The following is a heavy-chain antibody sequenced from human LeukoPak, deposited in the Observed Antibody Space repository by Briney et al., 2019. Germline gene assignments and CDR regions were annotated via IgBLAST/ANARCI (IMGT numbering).Heavy chain of an antibody. CDR2: INYSGST. V-gene: IGHV4-59*01. Sequence: SETLSLTCTVSGDSINNYYWSWIRQPPGKGLEWIGNINYSGSTNSNPSLKSRATISVDMSRKHFFLDLSSVTAADTAVYYCARAVHYSGTSDQYTGGWYYFDFWGQGTLVTVSS. CDR3: ARAVHYSGTSDQYTGGWYYFDF. CDR1: GDSINNYY. D-gene: IGHD3-10*01. J-gene: IGHJ4*02.